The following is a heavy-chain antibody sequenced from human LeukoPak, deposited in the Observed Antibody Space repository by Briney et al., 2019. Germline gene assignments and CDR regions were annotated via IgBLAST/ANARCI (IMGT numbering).Heavy chain of an antibody. CDR2: IYTSGST. V-gene: IGHV4-4*07. CDR1: GGSISSYY. D-gene: IGHD1-26*01. Sequence: ASETLSLTCTVSGGSISSYYWSWIRQPAGKGLEWIGRIYTSGSTNYNPSLKSRVTMSVDTSKNQFSLKLSSVTAADTAVYYCARGVKEWELLEGPDAFDIWGQGTMVTVSS. J-gene: IGHJ3*02. CDR3: ARGVKEWELLEGPDAFDI.